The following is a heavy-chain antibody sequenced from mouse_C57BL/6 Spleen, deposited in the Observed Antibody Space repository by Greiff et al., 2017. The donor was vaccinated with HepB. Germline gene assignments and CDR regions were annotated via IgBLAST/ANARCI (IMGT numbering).Heavy chain of an antibody. CDR3: ASDGDY. D-gene: IGHD1-2*01. CDR1: GYTFTDYY. Sequence: VQLQQSGPELVKPGASVKISCKASGYTFTDYYMNWVKQSHGKSLEWIGDINPNNGGTSYNQKFKGKATLTVDKSSSTAYMELRSLTPEDSAVYYCASDGDYWGQGTTLTVSS. CDR2: INPNNGGT. J-gene: IGHJ2*01. V-gene: IGHV1-26*01.